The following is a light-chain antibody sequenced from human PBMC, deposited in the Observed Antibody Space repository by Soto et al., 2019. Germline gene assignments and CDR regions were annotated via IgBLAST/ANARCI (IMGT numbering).Light chain of an antibody. Sequence: QSALTHPASVSGSPGQSITIFCTGTSSDVGGYNYVSWYQQHPGSAPKLMIYDVSSRPSGVSNRFSGSKSGNTASLTISGLQAEDEADYYCSSYTSSFKLAVFGSGTKVTVL. CDR1: SSDVGGYNY. CDR3: SSYTSSFKLAV. J-gene: IGLJ1*01. CDR2: DVS. V-gene: IGLV2-14*03.